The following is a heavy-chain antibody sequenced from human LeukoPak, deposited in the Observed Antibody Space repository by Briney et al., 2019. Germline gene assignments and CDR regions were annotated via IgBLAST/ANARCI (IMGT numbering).Heavy chain of an antibody. CDR1: GSTFDDFA. J-gene: IGHJ4*02. Sequence: GGSLRLSCAASGSTFDDFALHWVRQAPGKGLEWVSGISWNSGDIGYADSVKGRFTISRDNAKNSLYLQMNSLRAEDTALYYCAKLYGYSYGYIDFWGQGTLVTVSS. V-gene: IGHV3-9*01. CDR2: ISWNSGDI. D-gene: IGHD5-18*01. CDR3: AKLYGYSYGYIDF.